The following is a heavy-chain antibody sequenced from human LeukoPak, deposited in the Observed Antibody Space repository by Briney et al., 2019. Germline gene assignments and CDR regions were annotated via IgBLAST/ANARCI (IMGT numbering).Heavy chain of an antibody. CDR2: IYYSENT. CDR1: GDSISSYY. V-gene: IGHV4-59*01. J-gene: IGHJ4*02. Sequence: PSETLSLTCSVSGDSISSYYWSWIRQPPGKGLEWIGYIYYSENTNHNPSLKSRVTISVDTSKNQFSLNLRSVTAADTAVYYCARAGSGWSFDYWGQGTLVTVSS. CDR3: ARAGSGWSFDY. D-gene: IGHD6-19*01.